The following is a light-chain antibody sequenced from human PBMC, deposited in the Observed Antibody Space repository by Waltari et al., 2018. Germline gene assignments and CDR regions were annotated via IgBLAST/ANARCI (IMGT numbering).Light chain of an antibody. CDR2: AAS. CDR1: QHVGTY. J-gene: IGKJ2*01. V-gene: IGKV1-39*01. Sequence: DIQLTQSPSSLYESVGNRVTVHCRASQHVGTYLNWYQQQPGKAPKLLIYAASSLNTGVPLRFSGSGSGTEFSLTISSLQPEDFATYYCQQGYNSPPTFGQGTKLESK. CDR3: QQGYNSPPT.